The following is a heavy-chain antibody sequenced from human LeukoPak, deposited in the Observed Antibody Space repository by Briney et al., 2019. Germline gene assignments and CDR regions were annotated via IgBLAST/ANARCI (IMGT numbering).Heavy chain of an antibody. CDR1: GFTFSSYS. J-gene: IGHJ6*02. CDR2: ISSSSSTI. Sequence: PGGSLRLSCAASGFTFSSYSMNWVRQAPGKGLEWVSSISSSSSTIYYADSVKGRFTISRDNAKNSLYLQMNSLRDEDTAVYYCARGGESRHYYYGMDVWGQGTTVTVSS. D-gene: IGHD3-10*01. V-gene: IGHV3-48*02. CDR3: ARGGESRHYYYGMDV.